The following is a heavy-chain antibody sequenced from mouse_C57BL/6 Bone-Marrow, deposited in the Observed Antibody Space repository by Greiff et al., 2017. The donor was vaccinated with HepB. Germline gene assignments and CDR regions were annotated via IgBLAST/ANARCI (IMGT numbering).Heavy chain of an antibody. Sequence: QVQLQQPGAELVKPGASVKLSCKASGYTFTSYWMHWVKQRPGRGLEWIGRIDPNSGGTKYNEKFKSKATLTVDKPSSTAYMQLSSLTSEDSAVYYCAISTPAYYYGRDYAMDYWGQGTSVTVSS. CDR3: AISTPAYYYGRDYAMDY. J-gene: IGHJ4*01. V-gene: IGHV1-72*01. CDR2: IDPNSGGT. CDR1: GYTFTSYW. D-gene: IGHD1-1*01.